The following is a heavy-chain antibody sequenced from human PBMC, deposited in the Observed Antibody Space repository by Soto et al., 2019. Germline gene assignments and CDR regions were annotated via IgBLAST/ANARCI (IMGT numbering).Heavy chain of an antibody. V-gene: IGHV3-11*05. D-gene: IGHD6-19*01. CDR3: ARDRGAVTGQYFDY. J-gene: IGHJ4*02. Sequence: DSVKGRFTISRDNAKNSLSLQMNSLRAEDTAVYYCARDRGAVTGQYFDYWGQGALFPVSS.